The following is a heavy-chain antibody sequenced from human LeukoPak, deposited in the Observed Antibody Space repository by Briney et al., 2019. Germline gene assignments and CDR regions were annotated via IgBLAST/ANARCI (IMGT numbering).Heavy chain of an antibody. Sequence: GGSLRLSCAASGFTFSSYAMSWVRQAPGKGLKWVSAISGSGGSTYYADSVKGRFTISRDNSKNTLYLQMNSLRAEDTAVYYCAKDRYCSGGSCYQFDYWGQGTLVTVSS. D-gene: IGHD2-15*01. CDR1: GFTFSSYA. J-gene: IGHJ4*02. CDR3: AKDRYCSGGSCYQFDY. V-gene: IGHV3-23*01. CDR2: ISGSGGST.